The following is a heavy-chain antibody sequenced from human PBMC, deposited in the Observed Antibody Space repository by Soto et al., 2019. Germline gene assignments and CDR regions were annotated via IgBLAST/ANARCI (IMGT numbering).Heavy chain of an antibody. D-gene: IGHD1-1*01. CDR2: TIPAFGTA. Sequence: QVHLVQSGVEGKSPGSAVKVSCKVSGAGDTFSNYGLNWMRQAPGQGLEWMGGTIPAFGTANYAQKFQGRVTITADTSTTTAYMELSSLRSDDTAVYYCWRHDKTALPPLDSWGQGTLVSVSS. J-gene: IGHJ4*02. V-gene: IGHV1-69*06. CDR3: WRHDKTALPPLDS. CDR1: GAGDTFSNYG.